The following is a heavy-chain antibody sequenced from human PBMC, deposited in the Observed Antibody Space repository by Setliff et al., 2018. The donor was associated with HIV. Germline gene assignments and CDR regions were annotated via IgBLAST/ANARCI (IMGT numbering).Heavy chain of an antibody. CDR3: ATRAIVVIPDY. CDR1: GGSISSHY. J-gene: IGHJ4*02. V-gene: IGHV4-59*08. CDR2: IYYNGIT. Sequence: SETLSLTCTVSGGSISSHYWSWIRQAPGKGLEWIASIYYNGITNYNPSLKSRVIISVDTSKNQFSLKVRSVTAADTAVYYCATRAIVVIPDYWGQGKLVTVSS. D-gene: IGHD3-22*01.